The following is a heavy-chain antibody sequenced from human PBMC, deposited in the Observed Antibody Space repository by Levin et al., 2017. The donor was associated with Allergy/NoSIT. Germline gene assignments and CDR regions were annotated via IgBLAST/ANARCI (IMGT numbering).Heavy chain of an antibody. D-gene: IGHD3/OR15-3a*01. Sequence: ASVKVSCKASGYTFTNYGVAWVRQFPGQGLEWMGWISGYNGKTNYPQKLQGRVTLTMDTSTTTVFMELRGLRSDDTAVYYCARAGVYDFGSPHYWGYFDLWGQGTLVTVSS. CDR3: ARAGVYDFGSPHYWGYFDL. J-gene: IGHJ4*02. CDR1: GYTFTNYG. CDR2: ISGYNGKT. V-gene: IGHV1-18*01.